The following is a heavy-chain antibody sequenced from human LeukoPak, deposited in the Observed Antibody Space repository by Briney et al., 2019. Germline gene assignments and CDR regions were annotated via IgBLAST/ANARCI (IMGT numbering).Heavy chain of an antibody. D-gene: IGHD3-9*01. J-gene: IGHJ4*02. Sequence: ASVTVSCKASGYTFTSYGISWVRQAPGQRLEWMGWISAYNGNTNYAPKLQGRVTMTTDTSTSTAYMKLRSLRSDEPGVYYCARDRFVLRYFDWLPRDLTRFDSWGQGTLVTVSS. V-gene: IGHV1-18*01. CDR2: ISAYNGNT. CDR3: ARDRFVLRYFDWLPRDLTRFDS. CDR1: GYTFTSYG.